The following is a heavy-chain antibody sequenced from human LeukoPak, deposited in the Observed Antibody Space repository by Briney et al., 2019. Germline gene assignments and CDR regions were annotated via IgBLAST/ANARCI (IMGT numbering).Heavy chain of an antibody. V-gene: IGHV3-23*01. CDR3: AKDYPALGYCTSTTCSFFDY. CDR1: GFTFTSYA. Sequence: QTGGSLRLSCAASGFTFTSYAMSWVRQAPGKGLEWDSAISDGAYSTFYADSVKGRFTISRDDSQNTLYLQMNSLRAEDTAVYYCAKDYPALGYCTSTTCSFFDYWGQGILVTVSS. J-gene: IGHJ4*02. CDR2: ISDGAYST. D-gene: IGHD2-2*01.